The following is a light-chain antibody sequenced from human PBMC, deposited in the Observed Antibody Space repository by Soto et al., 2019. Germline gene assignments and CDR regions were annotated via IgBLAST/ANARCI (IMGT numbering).Light chain of an antibody. J-gene: IGLJ2*01. CDR2: SNH. Sequence: QSVLTQPPSASGAPGQGISISCSGSSSNIGGNSVSWYRQVPGTAPKLLIFSNHQRPSGVPGRFSGSKSGTSASLAISGLQSEDEADYYCSTWDDSLRGLVFGGGTQLTVL. V-gene: IGLV1-44*01. CDR3: STWDDSLRGLV. CDR1: SSNIGGNS.